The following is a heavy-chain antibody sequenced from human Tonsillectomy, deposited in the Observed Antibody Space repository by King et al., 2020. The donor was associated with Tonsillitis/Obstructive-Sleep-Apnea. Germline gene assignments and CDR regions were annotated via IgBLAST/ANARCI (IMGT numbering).Heavy chain of an antibody. V-gene: IGHV4-59*01. CDR2: IYYSGSA. J-gene: IGHJ3*02. D-gene: IGHD2-8*01. CDR3: ARDMVLEAEGDAFDI. Sequence: QLQESGPGLVKPSETLSLTCTVSGGSISSYYWSWIRQPPGKGLEWIGYIYYSGSANYNPSLKSRVTMSVDRPKNQFSLKLSSVTAADTAVYYCARDMVLEAEGDAFDIWGQGTMVTVSS. CDR1: GGSISSYY.